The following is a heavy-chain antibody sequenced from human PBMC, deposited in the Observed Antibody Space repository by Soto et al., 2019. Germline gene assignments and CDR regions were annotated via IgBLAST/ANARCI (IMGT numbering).Heavy chain of an antibody. CDR2: MNPNSGNT. D-gene: IGHD1-26*01. CDR1: GYTFASYD. CDR3: ARGRDSGSYDWFDP. Sequence: GASVKVSCKASGYTFASYDINWVRQATGQGPEWMGWMNPNSGNTGYAQKFQGRVTMTRNTSISTAYMELSSLRSEDTAVYYCARGRDSGSYDWFDPWGQGTLVTVSS. J-gene: IGHJ5*02. V-gene: IGHV1-8*01.